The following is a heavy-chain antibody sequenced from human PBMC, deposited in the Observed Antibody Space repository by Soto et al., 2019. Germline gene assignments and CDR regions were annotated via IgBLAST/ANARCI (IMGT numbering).Heavy chain of an antibody. CDR3: AREIGYCSGGSCYGYYYYGMDV. CDR2: IYYSGST. D-gene: IGHD2-15*01. J-gene: IGHJ6*02. V-gene: IGHV4-31*03. CDR1: GGSISSGGYY. Sequence: QVQLQESGPGLVKPSQTLSLTCTVSGGSISSGGYYWSWIRQHPGKGLAWIGSIYYSGSTYYNPSLKSRVTISVDTSKNQFSLKLSSVTAADTAVYYCAREIGYCSGGSCYGYYYYGMDVWGQGTTVTVSS.